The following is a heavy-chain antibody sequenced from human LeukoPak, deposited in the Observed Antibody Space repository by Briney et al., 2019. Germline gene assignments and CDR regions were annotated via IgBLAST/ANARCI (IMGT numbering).Heavy chain of an antibody. D-gene: IGHD1-26*01. Sequence: GGSLRLSCAASGFTFSSYGMHWVRQAPGKGLEWVAVISYDGSNKYYADSVKGRFTISRDNSKNTLYLQMNSLRAEDTAVYYCAREGPGRPIDYWGQGTLVTVSS. J-gene: IGHJ4*02. CDR2: ISYDGSNK. CDR1: GFTFSSYG. V-gene: IGHV3-30*03. CDR3: AREGPGRPIDY.